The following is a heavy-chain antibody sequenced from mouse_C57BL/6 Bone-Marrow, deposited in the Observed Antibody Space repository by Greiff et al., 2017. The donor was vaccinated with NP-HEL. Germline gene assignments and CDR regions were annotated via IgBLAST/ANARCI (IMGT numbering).Heavy chain of an antibody. V-gene: IGHV1-50*01. D-gene: IGHD2-1*01. J-gene: IGHJ2*01. CDR3: ARIYYGNSYYFDY. Sequence: QLPGAELVKPGASVKLSCKASGYTFTSYWMQWVKQRPGQGLEWIGEINPSDSYTNYNQKFKGKATLTVDTSSSTAYMQLSSLTSEDSAVYYCARIYYGNSYYFDYWGQGTTLTVSS. CDR1: GYTFTSYW. CDR2: INPSDSYT.